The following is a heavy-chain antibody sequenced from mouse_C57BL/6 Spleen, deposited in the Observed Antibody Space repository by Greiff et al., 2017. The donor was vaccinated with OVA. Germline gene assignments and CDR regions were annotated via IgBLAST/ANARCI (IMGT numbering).Heavy chain of an antibody. V-gene: IGHV1-61*01. J-gene: IGHJ2*01. CDR1: GYTFTSYW. Sequence: QVQLKQPGAELVRPGSSVKLSCKASGYTFTSYWMDWVKQRPGQGLEWIGNIYPSDSETHYNQKFKDKATLTVDKSSSTAYMQLSSLTSEDSAVYYCARGHLFFYGSGVYFDYWGQGTTLTVSS. CDR3: ARGHLFFYGSGVYFDY. CDR2: IYPSDSET. D-gene: IGHD1-1*01.